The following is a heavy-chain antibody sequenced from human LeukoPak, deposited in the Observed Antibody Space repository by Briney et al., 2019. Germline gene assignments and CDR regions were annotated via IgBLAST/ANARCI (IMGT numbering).Heavy chain of an antibody. CDR2: IDPNSGDT. V-gene: IGHV1-2*06. CDR1: GYTFTSYA. CDR3: GRGIQSFDP. Sequence: GASVKVSCKASGYTFTSYAMNWVRQAPGQGLEWMGRIDPNSGDTKYAQKFQDRVTMTRDTSMNTAYMEISSLRYDDAAVYYCGRGIQSFDPWGQGTLVTVSS. J-gene: IGHJ5*02.